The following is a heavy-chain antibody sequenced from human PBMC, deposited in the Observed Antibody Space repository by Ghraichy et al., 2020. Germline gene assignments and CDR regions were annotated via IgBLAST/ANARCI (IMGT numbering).Heavy chain of an antibody. D-gene: IGHD3-10*01. CDR2: INPNSGGT. V-gene: IGHV1-2*06. J-gene: IGHJ4*02. CDR1: GYTFTGYY. Sequence: ASVKVSCKASGYTFTGYYMHWVRQAPGQGLEWMGRINPNSGGTNYAQKFQGRVTMTRDTSISTAYMELSRLRSDDTAVYYCARGRGYGSGSDHWGQGTLVTVSS. CDR3: ARGRGYGSGSDH.